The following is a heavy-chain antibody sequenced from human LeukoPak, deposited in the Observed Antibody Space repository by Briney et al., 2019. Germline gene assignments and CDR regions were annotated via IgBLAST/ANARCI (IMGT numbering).Heavy chain of an antibody. CDR2: ISPNNGGT. J-gene: IGHJ4*02. CDR3: AGGIASYSSSYFDY. D-gene: IGHD3-10*01. V-gene: IGHV1-2*02. CDR1: GYTFTDYY. Sequence: ASVQVSYKASGYTFTDYYMHWVRQAPGQGLEWMGWISPNNGGTNYAQKFQGRVTMTRDTSIGTAYMELSRLRSDDTAVYYCAGGIASYSSSYFDYWGQGALVTVSS.